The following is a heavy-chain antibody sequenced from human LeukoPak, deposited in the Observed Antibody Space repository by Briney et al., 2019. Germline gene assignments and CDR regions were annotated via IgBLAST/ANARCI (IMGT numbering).Heavy chain of an antibody. CDR3: ARDPGAYFDY. Sequence: GGSLRLSCAASGFTFTNYWMHWVRQAPGKGLVWVSHINTDGSSTNYADSVKGRFTVSRDNAKNTLYLQMNSLRAEDTAVYYCARDPGAYFDYWGQGTLVTVSS. CDR2: INTDGSST. V-gene: IGHV3-74*01. D-gene: IGHD3-16*01. CDR1: GFTFTNYW. J-gene: IGHJ4*02.